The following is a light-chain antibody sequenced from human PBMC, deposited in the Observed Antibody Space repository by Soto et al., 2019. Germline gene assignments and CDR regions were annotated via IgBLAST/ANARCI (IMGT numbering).Light chain of an antibody. J-gene: IGKJ1*01. CDR2: KAS. CDR1: QGITTY. V-gene: IGKV1-5*03. CDR3: QHYNSYSEA. Sequence: DIQLTQSPSFPSASVGNRVTITCRASQGITTYLAWYQQKPGKAPKLLIYKASTLKSGVPSRFSGSGSGTEFTLTISSLQPDDFATYYCQHYNSYSEAFGQGTKVDIK.